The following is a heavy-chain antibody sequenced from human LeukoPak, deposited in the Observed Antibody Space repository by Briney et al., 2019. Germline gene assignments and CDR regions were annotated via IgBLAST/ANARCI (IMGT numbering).Heavy chain of an antibody. CDR1: GFIFSSYW. J-gene: IGHJ4*02. CDR3: ARSSGWYTGFDY. CDR2: ISSSGSSI. D-gene: IGHD6-19*01. V-gene: IGHV3-48*03. Sequence: GGSLRLSCAASGFIFSSYWMAWVRQAPGKGLEWVSYISSSGSSIYYADSVKGRFTISRDNAKNSLYLQMDSLRAEDTAVYYCARSSGWYTGFDYWGQGTLVTVSS.